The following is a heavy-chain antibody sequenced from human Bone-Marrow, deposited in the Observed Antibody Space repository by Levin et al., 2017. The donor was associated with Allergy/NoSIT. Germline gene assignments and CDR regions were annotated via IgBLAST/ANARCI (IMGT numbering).Heavy chain of an antibody. CDR2: IYYSGST. CDR1: GGSISSYY. CDR3: ARDRGGIGGMTAAGRYYFDY. D-gene: IGHD6-13*01. Sequence: SETLSLTCTVSGGSISSYYWSWIRQPPGKGLEWIGYIYYSGSTNYNPSLKSRVTISVDTSKNQFSLKLSSVTAADTAVYYCARDRGGIGGMTAAGRYYFDYWGQGTLVTVSS. V-gene: IGHV4-59*01. J-gene: IGHJ4*02.